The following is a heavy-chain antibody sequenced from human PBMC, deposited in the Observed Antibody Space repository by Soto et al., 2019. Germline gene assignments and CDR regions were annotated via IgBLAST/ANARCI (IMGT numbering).Heavy chain of an antibody. Sequence: SETLSLTCTVSGVSIHNSHSFWAWIRQPPGKGLQFIASVYHNGGAHYNSPLKSRVTISVDTANNQVSLRMRSLTAADTAFYYCGRVVEGATRHTDPDSWGQGILVTVSS. V-gene: IGHV4-39*01. J-gene: IGHJ5*01. CDR2: VYHNGGA. D-gene: IGHD2-21*01. CDR3: GRVVEGATRHTDPDS. CDR1: GVSIHNSHSF.